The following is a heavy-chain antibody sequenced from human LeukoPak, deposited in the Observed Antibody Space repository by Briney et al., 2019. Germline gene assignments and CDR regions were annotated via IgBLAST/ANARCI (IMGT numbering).Heavy chain of an antibody. CDR2: INPSGGST. CDR3: ARGGGGMDYDILTGYSPLDY. V-gene: IGHV1-46*01. J-gene: IGHJ4*02. CDR1: GYTFTSYY. D-gene: IGHD3-9*01. Sequence: ASVKVSCKASGYTFTSYYMHWVRQAPGQGLEWMGIINPSGGSTSYAQKFQGRVTMTRDTSTSTVYMELSSLRSEDTAVYYCARGGGGMDYDILTGYSPLDYWGQGTLVTVSS.